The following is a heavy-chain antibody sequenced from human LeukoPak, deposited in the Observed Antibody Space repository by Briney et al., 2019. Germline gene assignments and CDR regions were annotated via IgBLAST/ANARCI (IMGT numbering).Heavy chain of an antibody. CDR2: IVGSGGST. V-gene: IGHV3-23*01. CDR3: AKDRRSYYDILTGYSAENAFDL. CDR1: GFTFSSYS. D-gene: IGHD3-9*01. J-gene: IGHJ3*01. Sequence: GGSLRLSCAASGFTFSSYSMNWVRQTPGKGLEWVSAIVGSGGSTNYADSVKGRFTISRDNSKNTLFLQMNSLRAEDTAVYYCAKDRRSYYDILTGYSAENAFDLWGQGTVVSVSS.